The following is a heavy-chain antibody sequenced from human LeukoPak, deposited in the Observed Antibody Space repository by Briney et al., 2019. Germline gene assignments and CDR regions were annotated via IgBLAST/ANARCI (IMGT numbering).Heavy chain of an antibody. J-gene: IGHJ4*02. D-gene: IGHD2-2*03. V-gene: IGHV1-2*06. Sequence: ASVKVSCKASGYTFTGYYMHWVRQAPGQGLEWMGRINPNSGGTNYAQKFQGRVTMTRDTSISTAYMDLSRLRSDDTAVYYCASFGYCSSTSCYSQSSDFDYWGQGTLVTVSS. CDR2: INPNSGGT. CDR1: GYTFTGYY. CDR3: ASFGYCSSTSCYSQSSDFDY.